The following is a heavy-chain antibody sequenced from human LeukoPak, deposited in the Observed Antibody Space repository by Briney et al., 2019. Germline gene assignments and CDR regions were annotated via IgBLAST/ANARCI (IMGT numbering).Heavy chain of an antibody. Sequence: EASVKISCKTSGYMFTTYYPHWVRQAPGQGLEWMGWINPHSGGTNYAQKFQGRVTMTRDTSISTVYMELSSLRSDDTAVYYCARGGTGYSSGWLRAFDIWGQGTMVTVSS. CDR1: GYMFTTYY. J-gene: IGHJ3*02. V-gene: IGHV1-2*02. CDR2: INPHSGGT. CDR3: ARGGTGYSSGWLRAFDI. D-gene: IGHD6-19*01.